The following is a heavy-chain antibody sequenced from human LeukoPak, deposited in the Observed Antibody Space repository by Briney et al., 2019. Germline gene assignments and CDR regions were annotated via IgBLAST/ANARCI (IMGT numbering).Heavy chain of an antibody. CDR2: IYPGDSDT. V-gene: IGHV5-51*01. CDR3: ARQEEQQLVLGYFDY. Sequence: GESLKISCKGSGYSFTSYWIGWVRQMPGKGLEWMGIIYPGDSDTRYSPSFQGQVTISADKSISTAYLQWSSLKASDTAMYYCARQEEQQLVLGYFDYWGQGTLVTVSS. J-gene: IGHJ4*02. CDR1: GYSFTSYW. D-gene: IGHD6-13*01.